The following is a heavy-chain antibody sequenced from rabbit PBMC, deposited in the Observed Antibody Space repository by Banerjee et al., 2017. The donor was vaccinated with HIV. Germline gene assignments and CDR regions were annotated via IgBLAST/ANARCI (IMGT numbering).Heavy chain of an antibody. CDR3: ARTGSGNVYPDWLYL. V-gene: IGHV1S45*01. D-gene: IGHD1-1*01. Sequence: EESGGDLVQPEGSLTLTCKASGFSFSSRYWIWWVRQAPGKGLEWIGCIYTGDGSTYYASWVNGRFTISSHNAQNTLYLQLNSLTAADTATYFCARTGSGNVYPDWLYLWGPGTLVTVS. CDR2: IYTGDGST. CDR1: GFSFSSRYW. J-gene: IGHJ5*01.